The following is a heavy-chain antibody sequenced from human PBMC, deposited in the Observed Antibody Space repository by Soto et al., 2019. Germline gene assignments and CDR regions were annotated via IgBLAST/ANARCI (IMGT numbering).Heavy chain of an antibody. Sequence: QVQLVQSGAEVKKPGASLKVSCKASGYTFTSYDINWVRQATGQGLEWMGWMNPNSGNAGYAQKFQGRVTMTRNTSISTAYMELSSLRYEDTAGYYCARCAVGWLQFNYWGQGTLVTVSS. CDR2: MNPNSGNA. D-gene: IGHD5-12*01. CDR3: ARCAVGWLQFNY. V-gene: IGHV1-8*01. CDR1: GYTFTSYD. J-gene: IGHJ4*02.